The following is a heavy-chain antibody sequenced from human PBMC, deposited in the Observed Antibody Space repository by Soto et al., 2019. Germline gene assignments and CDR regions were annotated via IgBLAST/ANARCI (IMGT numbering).Heavy chain of an antibody. D-gene: IGHD3-3*01. Sequence: QLQLQESGPGLVKPSETLSLTCSVSGVSISTTNYYWGWIRQPPGEGLEWIGSISYNGKTYHNPSLKSRVTISVDTSKNQFSLRLSSVTAADTAVYFCARQDGNYDFGEDYWGQGTLVTVSS. CDR1: GVSISTTNYY. CDR3: ARQDGNYDFGEDY. CDR2: ISYNGKT. V-gene: IGHV4-39*01. J-gene: IGHJ4*02.